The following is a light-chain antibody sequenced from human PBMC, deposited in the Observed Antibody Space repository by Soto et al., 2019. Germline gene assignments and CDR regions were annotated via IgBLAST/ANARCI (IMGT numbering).Light chain of an antibody. V-gene: IGLV2-8*01. CDR1: SSDVGGYNY. CDR2: EVS. J-gene: IGLJ3*02. Sequence: QSALTQPPSASGSPGQSVTISCTGTSSDVGGYNYVSWYQQHPGKAPKLMIYEVSKLPSGVPDRFSGSKSGNTASLTVSGLQAEDEADYYCNSYAGSNNWVLGGGTKLTVL. CDR3: NSYAGSNNWV.